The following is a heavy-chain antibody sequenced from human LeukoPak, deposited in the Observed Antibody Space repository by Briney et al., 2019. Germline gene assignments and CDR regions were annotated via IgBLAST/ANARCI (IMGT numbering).Heavy chain of an antibody. V-gene: IGHV4-39*07. CDR1: GGSISSSSYY. CDR2: IYYSGST. CDR3: ARDRRDVVVPADTGGPFDY. D-gene: IGHD2-2*01. Sequence: SETLSLTCTVSGGSISSSSYYWGWIRQPPGKGLEWIGSIYYSGSTYYNPSLKSRVTISVDTSKNQFSLKLSSVTAADTAVYYCARDRRDVVVPADTGGPFDYWGQGTLVTVSS. J-gene: IGHJ4*02.